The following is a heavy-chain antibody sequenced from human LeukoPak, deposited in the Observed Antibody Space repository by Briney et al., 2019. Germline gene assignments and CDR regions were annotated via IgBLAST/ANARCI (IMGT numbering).Heavy chain of an antibody. V-gene: IGHV3-30*04. CDR1: GFTFSSYA. Sequence: HPGRSLRLSCAASGFTFSSYAMHWVRQAPGKGLEWVAVISYDGSNKYYADSVKGRFTISRDNSKNTLYLQMNSLRAEDTAVYYCAREGGITMVRGVIITFHKYFDYWGQGTLVTVSS. CDR3: AREGGITMVRGVIITFHKYFDY. CDR2: ISYDGSNK. D-gene: IGHD3-10*01. J-gene: IGHJ4*02.